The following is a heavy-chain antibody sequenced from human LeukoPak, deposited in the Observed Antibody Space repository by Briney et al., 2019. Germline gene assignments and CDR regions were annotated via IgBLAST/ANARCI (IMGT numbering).Heavy chain of an antibody. J-gene: IGHJ4*02. D-gene: IGHD2-2*02. V-gene: IGHV3-21*01. CDR2: ISSSSSYI. CDR1: GFSFSSHS. CDR3: ARGSHLIPTRH. Sequence: GGSLRLSCAASGFSFSSHSMNWIRQAPGKGLEWVSSISSSSSYIYYADSVKGRFTISRDNAKNSLYLQMNSLRAEDTAVYYCARGSHLIPTRHWGQGTLVTVSS.